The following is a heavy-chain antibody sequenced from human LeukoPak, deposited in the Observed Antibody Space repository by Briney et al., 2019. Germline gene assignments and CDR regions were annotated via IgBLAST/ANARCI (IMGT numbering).Heavy chain of an antibody. CDR2: ISGSGGST. J-gene: IGHJ5*02. D-gene: IGHD3-22*01. Sequence: GGSLRLSCAASGLTFSSYAMSWVRQAPGKGLEWVSAISGSGGSTYYADSVKGRFTISRGNSKNTLYLQMNSLRAEDTAVYYCARSPGISMKYWFDPWGQGTLVTVSS. CDR1: GLTFSSYA. V-gene: IGHV3-23*01. CDR3: ARSPGISMKYWFDP.